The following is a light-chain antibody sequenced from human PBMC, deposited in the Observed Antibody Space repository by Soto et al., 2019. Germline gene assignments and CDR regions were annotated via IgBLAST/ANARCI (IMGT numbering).Light chain of an antibody. J-gene: IGLJ1*01. Sequence: QSVLAQPPSVSGSPGQSVTISCTGTSSDIGAYDYVSWFQQHPGKAPKLMIYDVTTRPSGVSDRFSGSKSGNTASLTISGLQAEDEADYYCSAYSSSYTTTNKPPYVCGTGTKGTVL. CDR2: DVT. CDR1: SSDIGAYDY. CDR3: SAYSSSYTTTNKPPYV. V-gene: IGLV2-14*03.